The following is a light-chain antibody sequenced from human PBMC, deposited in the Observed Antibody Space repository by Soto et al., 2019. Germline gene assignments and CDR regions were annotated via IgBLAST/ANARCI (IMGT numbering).Light chain of an antibody. CDR3: SSYAGSKNYVV. J-gene: IGLJ2*01. V-gene: IGLV2-8*01. CDR2: EVS. CDR1: SSDVGGYNY. Sequence: QSVLTQPPSASGSPGQSVTISCTGTSSDVGGYNYVSWYQQHPVKAPKLMIYEVSKRPSGVPDRFSGSKSGNTASLTVSGLQAEYDADYYCSSYAGSKNYVVVGGGTKLTVL.